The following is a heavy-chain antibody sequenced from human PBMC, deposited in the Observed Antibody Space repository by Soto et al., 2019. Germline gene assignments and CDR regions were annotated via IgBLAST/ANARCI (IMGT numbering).Heavy chain of an antibody. J-gene: IGHJ6*02. D-gene: IGHD3-10*01. CDR1: GLPVAGSY. V-gene: IGHV3-53*01. CDR3: VRPLPSGQTHARDV. Sequence: GSLRLSCVASGLPVAGSYMAWVRQAPGKGLEWASVIYNDGTTYYSQSVEGRFTISRDTSKNTLYLQMDRLRDEDTAVYYCVRPLPSGQTHARDVWGQGTTVTVSS. CDR2: IYNDGTT.